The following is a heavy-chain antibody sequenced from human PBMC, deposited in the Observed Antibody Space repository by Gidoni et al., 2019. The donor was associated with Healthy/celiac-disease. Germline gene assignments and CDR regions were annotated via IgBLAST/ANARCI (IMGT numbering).Heavy chain of an antibody. V-gene: IGHV4-34*01. J-gene: IGHJ6*02. CDR1: GGSFSGYY. CDR2: INHSGST. CDR3: ARYSVAGWGYYYCGMDV. D-gene: IGHD6-19*01. Sequence: AVYGGSFSGYYWSWIRQPPGKGLEGIGEINHSGSTNYNPSLKSRVTISVDTSKNQFSLKLSSVTAADTAVYYCARYSVAGWGYYYCGMDVWGQGTTVTVSS.